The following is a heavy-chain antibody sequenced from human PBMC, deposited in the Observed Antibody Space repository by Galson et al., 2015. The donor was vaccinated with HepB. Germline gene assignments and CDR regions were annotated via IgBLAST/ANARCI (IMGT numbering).Heavy chain of an antibody. J-gene: IGHJ5*02. V-gene: IGHV2-5*02. D-gene: IGHD3-22*01. Sequence: PALVKPTQTLTLTCTFSGFSLSTSGVGVGWIRQPPGKALEWLALIYWDDDKRYSPSLKSRLTITRDTSKNQVVLTMTNMDPVDTATYYCAHRNGYRVGVHWFDPWGQGTLVTVSS. CDR3: AHRNGYRVGVHWFDP. CDR1: GFSLSTSGVG. CDR2: IYWDDDK.